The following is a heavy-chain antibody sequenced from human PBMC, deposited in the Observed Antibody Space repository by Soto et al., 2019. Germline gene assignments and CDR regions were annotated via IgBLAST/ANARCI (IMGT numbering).Heavy chain of an antibody. J-gene: IGHJ6*02. V-gene: IGHV3-30*02. CDR1: GFSFSSYG. CDR2: IPHDGSNK. Sequence: VGSLRLSCVASGFSFSSYGMHWVRQAPGKGLEWVAVIPHDGSNKYYGDSVKGRFTISRDDSKNTLYLQMNSLRPEDTAVYYCAKNKFCSSTSCHYYGMDVWGQGTTVTVSS. CDR3: AKNKFCSSTSCHYYGMDV. D-gene: IGHD2-2*01.